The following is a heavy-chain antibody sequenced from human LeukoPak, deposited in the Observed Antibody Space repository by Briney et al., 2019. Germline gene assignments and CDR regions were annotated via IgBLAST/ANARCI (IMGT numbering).Heavy chain of an antibody. V-gene: IGHV4-59*01. D-gene: IGHD2-2*02. CDR2: IYYSAST. CDR1: GFSISSYY. J-gene: IGHJ6*03. CDR3: ARTGYCSSASCYTASRPYYYYYMDV. Sequence: SETLSLTCTVSGFSISSYYWSWIRQPPGKGLEWIGYIYYSASTNYNPSLKSRVTISVDTSKNQFTLRLSSVTAADTAVYYCARTGYCSSASCYTASRPYYYYYMDVWGKGTTVTVSS.